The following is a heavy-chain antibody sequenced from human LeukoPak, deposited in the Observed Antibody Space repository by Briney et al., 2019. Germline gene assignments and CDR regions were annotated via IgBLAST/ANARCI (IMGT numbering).Heavy chain of an antibody. CDR2: IIPILDVT. Sequence: GASVKVPCKASGGTFTNYAINWVRQAPGQGLEWMGRIIPILDVTNYAQKFQGRVTITADQSTSTAYMELSSLRSEDTAVYYCARGGGVDILTGFQYWGQGTLVTVSS. CDR3: ARGGGVDILTGFQY. D-gene: IGHD3-9*01. V-gene: IGHV1-69*04. J-gene: IGHJ4*02. CDR1: GGTFTNYA.